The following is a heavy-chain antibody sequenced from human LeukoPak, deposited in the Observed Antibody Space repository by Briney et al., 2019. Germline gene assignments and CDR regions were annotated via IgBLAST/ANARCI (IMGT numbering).Heavy chain of an antibody. D-gene: IGHD3-10*01. CDR1: GFTFSDYY. CDR3: ARSDGSGSLDY. CDR2: ISSSSSYT. Sequence: GGSLRLSCAASGFTFSDYYMSWIRQAPGKGRGWVSYISSSSSYTNYADSVKGRFTISRDNAKNSLYLQMNSLRAEDTAVYYCARSDGSGSLDYWGQGTLVTVSS. V-gene: IGHV3-11*06. J-gene: IGHJ4*02.